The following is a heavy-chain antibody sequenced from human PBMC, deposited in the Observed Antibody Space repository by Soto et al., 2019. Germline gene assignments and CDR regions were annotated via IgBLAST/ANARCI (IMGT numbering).Heavy chain of an antibody. CDR3: ARVGPYCGGDCYSPPP. CDR2: IYHSGST. D-gene: IGHD2-21*02. Sequence: SETLSLTCAFSCYSSMNGYYWGWIRQPPGKGLEWIGTIYHSGSTYYNPSLKSRVTISVDASENHFSLKLSSVTAADTAVYYCARVGPYCGGDCYSPPPWGQGTLVTVSS. V-gene: IGHV4-38-2*01. CDR1: CYSSMNGYY. J-gene: IGHJ5*02.